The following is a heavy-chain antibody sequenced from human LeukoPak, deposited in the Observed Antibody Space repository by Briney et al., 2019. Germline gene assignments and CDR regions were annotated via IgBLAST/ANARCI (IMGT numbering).Heavy chain of an antibody. CDR2: MNPNSGNT. CDR3: ARLRGAADDFNY. CDR1: GYTFTSYD. D-gene: IGHD3-10*01. Sequence: ASVKVSCKASGYTFTSYDINWVRQATGQGLEWMGWMNPNSGNTGYAQKFQGRVTITRNTSISTAYMELSSVRSEDTAVYYCARLRGAADDFNYWGQGTLVTVSS. V-gene: IGHV1-8*03. J-gene: IGHJ4*02.